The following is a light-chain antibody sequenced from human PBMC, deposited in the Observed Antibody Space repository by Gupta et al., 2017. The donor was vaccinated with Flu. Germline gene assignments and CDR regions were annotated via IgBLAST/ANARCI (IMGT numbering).Light chain of an antibody. CDR1: QSVSSN. Sequence: EIVMTQSPANLAVSPGDRATLSCRASQSVSSNLAWYQQKPGKAPRLLIYGASTRATGIPARFSGSGSGTEFTLTISSLQSEDFAVYYRQQYNNWPPWTFGRGTKVEIK. J-gene: IGKJ1*01. V-gene: IGKV3-15*01. CDR3: QQYNNWPPWT. CDR2: GAS.